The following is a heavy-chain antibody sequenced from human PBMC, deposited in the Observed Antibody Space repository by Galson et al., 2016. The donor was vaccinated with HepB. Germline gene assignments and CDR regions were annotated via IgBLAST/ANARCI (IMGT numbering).Heavy chain of an antibody. CDR2: INPSGGST. CDR3: ARDPCGGDCYSPYRFYYYDMDV. J-gene: IGHJ6*02. CDR1: GSTFNVYF. Sequence: SGSTFNVYFVHWVRQAPGQGLEWMGIINPSGGSTSYAQKFQGRVTMTRDTSTSTVYMELRSLRSEDTAVYYCARDPCGGDCYSPYRFYYYDMDVWCQGTTVTVSS. V-gene: IGHV1-46*02. D-gene: IGHD2-21*02.